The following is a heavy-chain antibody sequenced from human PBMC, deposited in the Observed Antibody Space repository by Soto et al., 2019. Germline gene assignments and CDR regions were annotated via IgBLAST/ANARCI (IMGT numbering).Heavy chain of an antibody. V-gene: IGHV1-69*01. CDR2: IIPIFNRA. D-gene: IGHD3-10*01. J-gene: IGHJ4*02. CDR3: ARVMAKRVDY. CDR1: GGTFSSQA. Sequence: QVQLVQSGAEVKKPGSSVKVSCKASGGTFSSQAITWVRQAPGQGLEWMGGIIPIFNRANYAQKFQGRVTITADESTSSSYMALSSLRSVDTAVYSCARVMAKRVDYWGQGTLVTVS.